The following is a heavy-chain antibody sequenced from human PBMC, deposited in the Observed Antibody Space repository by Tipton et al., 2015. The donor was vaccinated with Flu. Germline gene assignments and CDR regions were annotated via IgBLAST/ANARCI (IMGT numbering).Heavy chain of an antibody. CDR3: ARAIAAVDSY. D-gene: IGHD6-13*01. V-gene: IGHV3-7*03. J-gene: IGHJ4*02. CDR2: IKQDGSEK. Sequence: SLRLSCAASGFTFSSYWMHWVRQAPGKGLEWVANIKQDGSEKYYVDSVKGRFTISRDNAKNSVYLQMDTLRAEDTAVYYCARAIAAVDSYWGQGTLVTVSS. CDR1: GFTFSSYW.